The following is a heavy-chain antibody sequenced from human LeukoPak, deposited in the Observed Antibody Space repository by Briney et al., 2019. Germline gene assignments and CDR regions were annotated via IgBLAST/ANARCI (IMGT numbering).Heavy chain of an antibody. CDR3: VKESTSSGYYYAPDY. J-gene: IGHJ4*02. CDR2: ISGSGATT. CDR1: GFSFRTYA. D-gene: IGHD3-22*01. V-gene: IGHV3-23*01. Sequence: GGPLRLSCAASGFSFRTYAMTWVRQAPGKGLEWVSSISGSGATTYNADPLKGRFTISRDNSENTLYLQMNSLRAEDTAVYYCVKESTSSGYYYAPDYWGQGTLVTVSS.